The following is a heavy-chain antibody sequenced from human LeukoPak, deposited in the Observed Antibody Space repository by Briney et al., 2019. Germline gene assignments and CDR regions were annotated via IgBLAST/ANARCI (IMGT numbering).Heavy chain of an antibody. V-gene: IGHV3-9*01. Sequence: PGGSLRLSCVASGFTFADYPMHWVRQAPGKGLEWVSGISWNSGNKEYGDSVKGRFTVSRDNAKNSLHLQMNSLRADDTALYYCVRDRALVGGPYFYYMDVWGKGTMVTVS. J-gene: IGHJ6*03. CDR3: VRDRALVGGPYFYYMDV. CDR1: GFTFADYP. CDR2: ISWNSGNK. D-gene: IGHD1-26*01.